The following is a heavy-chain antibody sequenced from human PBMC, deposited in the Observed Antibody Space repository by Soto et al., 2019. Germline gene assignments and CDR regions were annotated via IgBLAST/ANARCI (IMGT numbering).Heavy chain of an antibody. V-gene: IGHV4-39*01. CDR3: ARLGSTAWYQGSYVDS. J-gene: IGHJ4*02. D-gene: IGHD2-2*01. CDR2: IPFSGST. Sequence: QLQLQESGPGLVKPSETLSLTCTVSGGSISRNNHYWGWIRQSPGKGLEWIGSIPFSGSTNYNPSLKSRVRISMAASMTLFSLRTSSVTAADTAVFFCARLGSTAWYQGSYVDSWGQGLRVTVSS. CDR1: GGSISRNNHY.